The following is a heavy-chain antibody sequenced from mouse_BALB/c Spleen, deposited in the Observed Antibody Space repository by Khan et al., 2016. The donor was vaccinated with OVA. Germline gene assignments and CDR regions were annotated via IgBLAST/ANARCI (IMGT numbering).Heavy chain of an antibody. D-gene: IGHD4-1*01. CDR1: GFTFRNYG. J-gene: IGHJ3*01. Sequence: EVQRVESGGDLVKPGGSLKLSCAASGFTFRNYGMSWVRQTPDKRLEWVATISSDGTYTYYPDSVKGRFTISRNNAKNTLYLQMSSLKSEYTSMYDWTSHLTGAFAYWGQGTLVTVSA. CDR2: ISSDGTYT. CDR3: TSHLTGAFAY. V-gene: IGHV5-6*01.